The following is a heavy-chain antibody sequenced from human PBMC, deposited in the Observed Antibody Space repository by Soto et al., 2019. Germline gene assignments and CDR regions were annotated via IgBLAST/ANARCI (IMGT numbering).Heavy chain of an antibody. J-gene: IGHJ4*02. CDR3: ARAYSSSWYHFDY. Sequence: PSETLSLTCAVSGCSISSSNWWSWVRQPPGKGLEWIGEIYHSGSTNYNPSLKSRVTISVDKSKNQFSMKLSSVTAADTAVYYCARAYSSSWYHFDYWGQGTLVTVSS. CDR2: IYHSGST. D-gene: IGHD6-13*01. CDR1: GCSISSSNW. V-gene: IGHV4-4*02.